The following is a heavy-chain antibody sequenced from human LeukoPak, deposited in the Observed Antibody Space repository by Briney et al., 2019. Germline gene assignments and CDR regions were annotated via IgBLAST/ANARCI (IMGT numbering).Heavy chain of an antibody. D-gene: IGHD3-22*01. CDR3: ARDSTIVVVSYYYYYMDV. J-gene: IGHJ6*03. V-gene: IGHV3-30*04. CDR1: GFTFSSYA. Sequence: GGSLRLSCAASGFTFSSYAMHWVRQAPGKGLEWVAVISYDGSNKYYADSVKGRFTISRDNSKNTLYLQMNSLRAEDTAVYYCARDSTIVVVSYYYYYMDVWGKGTTVTVSS. CDR2: ISYDGSNK.